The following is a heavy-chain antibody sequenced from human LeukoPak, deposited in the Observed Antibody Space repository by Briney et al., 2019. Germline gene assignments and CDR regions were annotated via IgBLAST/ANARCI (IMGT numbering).Heavy chain of an antibody. CDR1: GGSISSSSYY. CDR2: IYYSGST. J-gene: IGHJ4*02. CDR3: ATLGYSDYVDY. D-gene: IGHD4-11*01. Sequence: SETLSLTCTVSGGSISSSSYYWGWIRQPPGKGLEWIGSIYYSGSTYYNPSLKSRVTISVDTSKNQFSLKLSSVTAADTAVYYCATLGYSDYVDYWGQGTRVTVSS. V-gene: IGHV4-39*01.